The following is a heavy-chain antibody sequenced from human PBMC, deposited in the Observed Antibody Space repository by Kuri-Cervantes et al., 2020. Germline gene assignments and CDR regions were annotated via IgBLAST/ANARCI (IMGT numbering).Heavy chain of an antibody. J-gene: IGHJ3*02. Sequence: GESLKISCAASGFTFSSYAMNWVRQTPGKGLEWVSAIAGSGGNTYYADSVKGRFTMSRDNAKSTLYLQMNSLRAEDTAVYYCASVLRSIDAFDIWGQGTMVTVSS. CDR2: IAGSGGNT. V-gene: IGHV3-23*01. D-gene: IGHD5/OR15-5a*01. CDR1: GFTFSSYA. CDR3: ASVLRSIDAFDI.